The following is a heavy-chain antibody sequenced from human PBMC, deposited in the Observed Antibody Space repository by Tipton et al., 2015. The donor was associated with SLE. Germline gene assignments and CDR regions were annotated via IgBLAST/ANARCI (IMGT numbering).Heavy chain of an antibody. Sequence: TLSLTCSVCGGYITSGTYYWSWIRQPAGKGLEWMGHIYTSGSTKYNPTLPSRVTISVDTSKNQFSLNLRSLTAADTAVYYCARLVTKRAWVDPWGQGTLVTVSS. D-gene: IGHD6-13*01. CDR3: ARLVTKRAWVDP. V-gene: IGHV4-61*09. CDR2: IYTSGST. CDR1: GGYITSGTYY. J-gene: IGHJ5*02.